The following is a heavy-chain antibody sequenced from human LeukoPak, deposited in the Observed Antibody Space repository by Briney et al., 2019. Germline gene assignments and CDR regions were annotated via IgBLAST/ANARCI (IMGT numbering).Heavy chain of an antibody. D-gene: IGHD5-18*01. V-gene: IGHV1-69*04. CDR3: ATDLCGYSYGQIDY. J-gene: IGHJ4*02. Sequence: ASVKVSCKASGGTFSSYTISWVRQAPGQGLEWMGRIIPILGIANYAQKFQGRVTITADTSTDTAYMELSSLRSEDTAVYYCATDLCGYSYGQIDYWGQGTLVTVSS. CDR2: IIPILGIA. CDR1: GGTFSSYT.